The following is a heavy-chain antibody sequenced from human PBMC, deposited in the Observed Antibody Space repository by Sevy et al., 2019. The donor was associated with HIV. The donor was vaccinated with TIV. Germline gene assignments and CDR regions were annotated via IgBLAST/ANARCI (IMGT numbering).Heavy chain of an antibody. J-gene: IGHJ4*02. D-gene: IGHD3-3*01. CDR1: GGSISSGDYY. CDR3: AGGGRYDDFWSGYSLKAYYFDY. CDR2: IYYSGST. V-gene: IGHV4-30-4*01. Sequence: SETLSLTCTVSGGSISSGDYYWSWIRQPPGKGLEWIGYIYYSGSTYYNPSLKSRVTISVDTSKNQFSLKLSSVTAADTAVYYCAGGGRYDDFWSGYSLKAYYFDYWGQGTLVTVSS.